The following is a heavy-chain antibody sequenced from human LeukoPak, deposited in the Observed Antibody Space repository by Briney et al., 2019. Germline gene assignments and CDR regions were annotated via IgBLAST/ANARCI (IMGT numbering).Heavy chain of an antibody. CDR3: AYRNTLDY. CDR1: GFSFSGHW. Sequence: GGSLRLSCAASGFSFSGHWMNWVRQPPGKGLEWVANIKPDGSEKYYVDSVKGRFTISRDDAKRSLDLQMDSLRAEDTAIYYCAYRNTLDYWGQGTLVTVSS. CDR2: IKPDGSEK. J-gene: IGHJ4*02. D-gene: IGHD1-26*01. V-gene: IGHV3-7*02.